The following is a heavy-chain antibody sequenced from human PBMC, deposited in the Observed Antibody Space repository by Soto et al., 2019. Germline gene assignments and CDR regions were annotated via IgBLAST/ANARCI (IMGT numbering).Heavy chain of an antibody. CDR2: IIPILGTA. D-gene: IGHD2-2*01. CDR1: GGTFSSYT. V-gene: IGHV1-69*08. Sequence: EASVKVSCKASGGTFSSYTISWVRQAPGQGLEWMGRIIPILGTANYAQKFQGRVTITADKSTSTAYMELSSLRSEDTAVYYCARDYPPGCSSTSCYAPYYYYYMDVWGKGTTVTVSS. J-gene: IGHJ6*03. CDR3: ARDYPPGCSSTSCYAPYYYYYMDV.